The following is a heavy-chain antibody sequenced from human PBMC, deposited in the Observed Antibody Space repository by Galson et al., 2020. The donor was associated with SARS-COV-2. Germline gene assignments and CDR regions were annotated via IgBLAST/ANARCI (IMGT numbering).Heavy chain of an antibody. CDR3: ARGDGYRTG. CDR1: GFTFSSYA. V-gene: IGHV3-23*01. J-gene: IGHJ4*02. CDR2: ITSSGGST. D-gene: IGHD5-12*01. Sequence: TGGSLRLSCAASGFTFSSYAMSWVRQAPGKGLKWVSSITSSGGSTYYADSVKGRFTISRDNSKNTLYLQMNSLRAEDTAVYYCARGDGYRTGWGQGTLVTVSS.